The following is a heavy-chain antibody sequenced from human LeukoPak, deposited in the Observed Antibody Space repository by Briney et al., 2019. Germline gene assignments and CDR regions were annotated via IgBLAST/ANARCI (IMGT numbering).Heavy chain of an antibody. Sequence: GESLKISCAASGFTFSSYSMNWVRQAPGKGLEWVPYISSSSSTIYYADSVKGRFTISRDNAKNSLYLQMNSLRAEDTAVYYCARENFPAYFDYWGQGTLVTVSS. CDR2: ISSSSSTI. CDR1: GFTFSSYS. V-gene: IGHV3-48*01. J-gene: IGHJ4*02. CDR3: ARENFPAYFDY.